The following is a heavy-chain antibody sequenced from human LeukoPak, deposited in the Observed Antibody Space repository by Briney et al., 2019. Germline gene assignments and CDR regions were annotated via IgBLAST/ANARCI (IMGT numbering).Heavy chain of an antibody. V-gene: IGHV3-74*01. CDR3: ARDARYSFQL. CDR1: GLTFSSYA. CDR2: INGDASST. Sequence: GGSLRLSCEASGLTFSSYAMSWVRQAPGKGLVWVSRINGDASSTIYADSVKGRFTISRDNAKNTVYLQMNSLRAEDTAVYYCARDARYSFQLWGQGTLVTVSS. D-gene: IGHD4-11*01. J-gene: IGHJ1*01.